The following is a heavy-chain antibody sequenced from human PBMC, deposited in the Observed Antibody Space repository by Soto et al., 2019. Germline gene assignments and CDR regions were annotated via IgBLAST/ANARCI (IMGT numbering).Heavy chain of an antibody. CDR1: GYSFSKYD. D-gene: IGHD3-3*01. V-gene: IGHV1-18*04. CDR2: ISPNSGRA. CDR3: VRQYFDFWTDYPDFDY. Sequence: ASVKVSCKASGYSFSKYDISWVRQAPGQGLQWLGLISPNSGRASYSEKSQGRVTMSTDTPTTTAYLELGSLRSDDTAVYYCVRQYFDFWTDYPDFDYWGQGTLVTVSS. J-gene: IGHJ4*02.